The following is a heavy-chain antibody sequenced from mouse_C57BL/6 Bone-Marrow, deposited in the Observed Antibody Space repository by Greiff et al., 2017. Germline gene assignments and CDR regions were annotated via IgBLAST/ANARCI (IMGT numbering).Heavy chain of an antibody. CDR1: GYTFTDYY. CDR3: ARRDGNYYFDY. CDR2: INPYNGGT. Sequence: EVQLKESGPVLVKPGASVKMSCKASGYTFTDYYMNWVKQSHGKSLEWIGVINPYNGGTSYNQKLKGKATLTVDKSSSTAYMELNSLTSEDSAVYYCARRDGNYYFDYWGQGTTLTVSS. V-gene: IGHV1-19*01. D-gene: IGHD2-1*01. J-gene: IGHJ2*01.